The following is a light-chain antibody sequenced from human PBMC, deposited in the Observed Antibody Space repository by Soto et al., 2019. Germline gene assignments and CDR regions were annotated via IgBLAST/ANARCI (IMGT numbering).Light chain of an antibody. CDR3: QQYGSSPA. CDR2: GAS. Sequence: EIVLTQSPGTLSLSPGERATLSCRASQSVSSSYLAWYQQKPGQAPRLLIYGASSRATGIPDRFSGSGSGPDFTLTISRLEPEDFELYYCQQYGSSPAFGGGTKVEIK. J-gene: IGKJ4*01. CDR1: QSVSSSY. V-gene: IGKV3-20*01.